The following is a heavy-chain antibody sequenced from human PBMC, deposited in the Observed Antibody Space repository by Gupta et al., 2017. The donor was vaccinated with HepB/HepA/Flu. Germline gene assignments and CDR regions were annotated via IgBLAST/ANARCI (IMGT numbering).Heavy chain of an antibody. Sequence: QVQLVQSGAEVKKPGASVKLSCKASGSTFTNYYIHWVRQAPGQGLEWMGTINPSAGGTNYAQKFQGRVTMTSDTSTSTVYMELSSLRSEDTAVYYCARVLSDYDSSGYYYDYWGQGTLVTVSS. D-gene: IGHD3-22*01. V-gene: IGHV1-46*01. J-gene: IGHJ4*02. CDR1: GSTFTNYY. CDR3: ARVLSDYDSSGYYYDY. CDR2: INPSAGGT.